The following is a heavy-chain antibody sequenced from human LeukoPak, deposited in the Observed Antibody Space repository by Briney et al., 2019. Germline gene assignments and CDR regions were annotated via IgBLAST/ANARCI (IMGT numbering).Heavy chain of an antibody. CDR1: GFTFSSYA. CDR3: ARATYGTSHFSYYFDY. CDR2: ISYDGTNK. D-gene: IGHD2-8*01. V-gene: IGHV3-30-3*01. J-gene: IGHJ4*02. Sequence: QPGGSLRLSCAASGFTFSSYAMHWVRQAPGKGLKWVAVISYDGTNKYYADSVRGRFTISRDNSKNTLYLQMNSLRVDDTAVYYCARATYGTSHFSYYFDYWGQGTLVTVSS.